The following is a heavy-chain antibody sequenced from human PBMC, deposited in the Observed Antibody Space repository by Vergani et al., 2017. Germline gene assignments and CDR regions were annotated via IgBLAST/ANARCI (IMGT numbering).Heavy chain of an antibody. CDR1: FDSIRNLY. CDR2: IHYSENT. V-gene: IGHV4-59*11. J-gene: IGHJ5*02. CDR3: ASDTHSGQRADR. Sequence: QVQLQESGPGLVKSSETLSLTCSVSFDSIRNLYCNWIRQPPGKGLEWIGSIHYSENTNYNPSLKTRVTISVDTSKNQFSLTVTSVTAADTAVYYCASDTHSGQRADRWVQGILVTVTS. D-gene: IGHD6-19*01.